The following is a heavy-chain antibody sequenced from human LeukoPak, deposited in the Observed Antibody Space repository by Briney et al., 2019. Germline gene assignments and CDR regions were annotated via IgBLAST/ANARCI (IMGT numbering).Heavy chain of an antibody. D-gene: IGHD1-26*01. V-gene: IGHV5-51*01. J-gene: IGHJ4*02. Sequence: GESLKISCKGSGYSFTSYWIGWVRQMPGKGLEWMGIIYPGDSDTRYSPSFQGQVTISADKSISTAYLQWSSLKASDTATYYCARHIPKNIVEAAPDYWGQGTLVTVSS. CDR3: ARHIPKNIVEAAPDY. CDR2: IYPGDSDT. CDR1: GYSFTSYW.